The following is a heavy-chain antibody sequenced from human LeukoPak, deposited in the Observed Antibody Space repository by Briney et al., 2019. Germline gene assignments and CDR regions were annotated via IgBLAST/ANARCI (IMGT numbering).Heavy chain of an antibody. CDR1: GYSISSGYY. V-gene: IGHV4-38-2*02. D-gene: IGHD4-17*01. CDR3: AGGMTTADY. Sequence: SETLSLTCTVSGYSISSGYYWGWIRQPPGKGLEWIGSIYHSGSTYYNPSLKSRVTISVDTSKNQFSLKLSSVTAADTAVYYCAGGMTTADYWGQGTLVTVSS. CDR2: IYHSGST. J-gene: IGHJ4*02.